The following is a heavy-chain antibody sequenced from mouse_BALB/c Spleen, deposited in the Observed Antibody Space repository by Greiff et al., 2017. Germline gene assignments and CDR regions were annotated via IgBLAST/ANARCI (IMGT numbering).Heavy chain of an antibody. CDR2: IWAGGST. V-gene: IGHV2-9*02. CDR3: ARVTGTSYAMDY. J-gene: IGHJ4*01. D-gene: IGHD4-1*01. CDR1: GFSLTSYG. Sequence: VQRVESGPGLVAPSQSLSITCTVSGFSLTSYGVHWVRQPPGKGLEWLGVIWAGGSTNYNSALMSRLSISKDNSKSQVFLKMNSLQTDDTAMYYCARVTGTSYAMDYWGQGTSVTVSS.